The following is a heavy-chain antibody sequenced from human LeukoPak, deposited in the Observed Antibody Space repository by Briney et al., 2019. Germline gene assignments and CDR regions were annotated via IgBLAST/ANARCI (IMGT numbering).Heavy chain of an antibody. D-gene: IGHD6-19*01. CDR2: ISYDGSDK. Sequence: AGGSLRLSCAASGFTFSTYGINWVRQAPGKGLEWVALISYDGSDKYYADSVKGRFTISRDNSKNTLYLQMNSLRAEDTAVYYCAKIAREYSSGWHRYDYWGQGTLVTVSS. J-gene: IGHJ4*02. V-gene: IGHV3-30*18. CDR1: GFTFSTYG. CDR3: AKIAREYSSGWHRYDY.